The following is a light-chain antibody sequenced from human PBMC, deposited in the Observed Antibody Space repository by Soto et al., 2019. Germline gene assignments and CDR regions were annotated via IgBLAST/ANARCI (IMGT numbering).Light chain of an antibody. Sequence: QSARTQPASVSGSPGQSITISCTGPRRDVGSDNVVSWYQHYPGKASQLMIYEAFKRPSEVSSRFSGSKSGNTASLTISGLQAEDEADYYCCSHAGGDTDVCGTGTKVTVL. J-gene: IGLJ1*01. V-gene: IGLV2-23*01. CDR1: RRDVGSDNV. CDR2: EAF. CDR3: CSHAGGDTDV.